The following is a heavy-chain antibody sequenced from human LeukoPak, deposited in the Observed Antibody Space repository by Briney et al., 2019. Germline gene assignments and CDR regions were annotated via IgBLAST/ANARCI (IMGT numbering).Heavy chain of an antibody. J-gene: IGHJ4*02. CDR3: ARDRDVVVVAALDY. CDR1: GYTFTSYG. CDR2: INAGNGNT. V-gene: IGHV1-3*01. D-gene: IGHD2-15*01. Sequence: ASVKVSCKASGYTFTSYGMHLVRQAPGQRHEWMGWINAGNGNTKYSQKFQGKVTITRDTSASTAYMELSSLRSEDTAVYYCARDRDVVVVAALDYWGQGTLVTVSS.